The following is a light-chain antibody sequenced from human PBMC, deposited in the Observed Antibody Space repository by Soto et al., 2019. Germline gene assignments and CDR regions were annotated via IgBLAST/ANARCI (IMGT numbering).Light chain of an antibody. CDR1: SANVGNNY. Sequence: QSVLTQPPSASGTPVQRVTISCSGRSANVGNNYVCWDQQLPGTAPKLRIYSNNQRPSVVRDRFSGSKSGTSASLALRGLRSEDAAAYYGVSWDDSLSGLVFGTGTKVTVL. CDR3: VSWDDSLSGLV. CDR2: SNN. V-gene: IGLV1-47*02. J-gene: IGLJ1*01.